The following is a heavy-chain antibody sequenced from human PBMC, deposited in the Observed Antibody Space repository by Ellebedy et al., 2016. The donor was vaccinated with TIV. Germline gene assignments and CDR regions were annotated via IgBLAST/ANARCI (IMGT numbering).Heavy chain of an antibody. CDR1: GFTFSDYY. Sequence: PGGSLRLSCAASGFTFSDYYMSWIRQAQGKGLEWVSAISGSGGSTYYADSVKGRFTISRDNSKNTLYLQMNSLRAEDTAVYYCAKPLDYYDSSGYNRGYYYYYGMDVWGQGTTVTVSS. J-gene: IGHJ6*02. CDR3: AKPLDYYDSSGYNRGYYYYYGMDV. V-gene: IGHV3-23*01. CDR2: ISGSGGST. D-gene: IGHD3-22*01.